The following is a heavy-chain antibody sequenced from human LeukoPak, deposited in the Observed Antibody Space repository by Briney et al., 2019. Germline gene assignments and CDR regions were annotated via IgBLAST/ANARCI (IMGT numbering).Heavy chain of an antibody. CDR3: ARYGGDSPGTFDI. J-gene: IGHJ3*02. CDR1: GGFISSYY. V-gene: IGHV4-59*01. CDR2: IYYSGST. Sequence: SETLSLTCTVSGGFISSYYWSWLRQPPGKGLEWIGYIYYSGSTNYNPSLKSRVTISVDTSKNQFSLELSSVTTADTAVYYCARYGGDSPGTFDIWGQGTMVTVSS. D-gene: IGHD4-23*01.